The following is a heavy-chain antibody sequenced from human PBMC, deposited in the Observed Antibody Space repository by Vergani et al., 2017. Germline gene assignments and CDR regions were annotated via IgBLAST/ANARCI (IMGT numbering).Heavy chain of an antibody. CDR1: GGSFSGYY. CDR2: INHSGST. V-gene: IGHV4-34*01. Sequence: QVQLQESGPGLVKPSETLSLTCAVYGGSFSGYYWSWIRQPPGKGLEWIGEINHSGSTNYNPSLKSRVTISVDTSKNQFSLKLSSVTAADTAVYYCARGFLPGPRLRFPQGYWYFDLWGRGTLVTVSS. D-gene: IGHD3-3*01. J-gene: IGHJ2*01. CDR3: ARGFLPGPRLRFPQGYWYFDL.